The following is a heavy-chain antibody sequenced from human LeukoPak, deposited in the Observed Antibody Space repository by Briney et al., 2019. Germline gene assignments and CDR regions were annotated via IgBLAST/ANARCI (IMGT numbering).Heavy chain of an antibody. CDR1: DGSISSGDYY. V-gene: IGHV4-30-4*01. CDR2: IYYSGST. CDR3: ARGQYCTNGVCYLPFDY. D-gene: IGHD2-8*01. J-gene: IGHJ4*02. Sequence: SQTLSLTCTVSDGSISSGDYYWSWIRQPPGKGLEWIGYIYYSGSTYYNPSLKSRVTISVDTSKNQFSLKLSSVTAADTAVYYCARGQYCTNGVCYLPFDYWGQGTLVTVSS.